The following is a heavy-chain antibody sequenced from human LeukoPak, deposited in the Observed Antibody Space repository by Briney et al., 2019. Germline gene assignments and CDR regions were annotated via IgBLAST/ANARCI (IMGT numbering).Heavy chain of an antibody. V-gene: IGHV3-9*01. CDR3: AKAEPPYGDYEDSDWFDP. Sequence: PGRSLRLPCAASGFTFDDYAMHWVRQAPGKGLEWVSGISWNSGSIGYADSVKGRFTISRDNAKNSLYLQMNSLRAEDTALYYCAKAEPPYGDYEDSDWFDPWGQGTLVTVSS. D-gene: IGHD4-17*01. J-gene: IGHJ5*02. CDR1: GFTFDDYA. CDR2: ISWNSGSI.